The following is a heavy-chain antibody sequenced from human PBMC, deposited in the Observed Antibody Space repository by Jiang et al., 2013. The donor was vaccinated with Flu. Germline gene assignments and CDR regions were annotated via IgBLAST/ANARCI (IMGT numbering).Heavy chain of an antibody. CDR2: IWYDGTNK. CDR1: GFTFSNYG. Sequence: QLVESGGGVVQPGRSLRLSCAASGFTFSNYGMHWVRQAPGKGLEWVAVIWYDGTNKYYADSVKGRFTISRDNSKNTLYLQMNSLRAEDTAVYYCARERFEVAIRYYFDYWGQGSPVTVSS. CDR3: ARERFEVAIRYYFDY. V-gene: IGHV3-33*01. D-gene: IGHD3-3*01. J-gene: IGHJ4*02.